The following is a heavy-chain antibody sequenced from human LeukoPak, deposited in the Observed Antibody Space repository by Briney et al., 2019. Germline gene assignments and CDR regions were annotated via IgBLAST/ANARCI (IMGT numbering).Heavy chain of an antibody. Sequence: GGSLRLSCAASGFTFSSYSMDWVRQAPGKGLEWVSSISSSSSYIYYADSVKGRFTISRGNAKNSLYLQMNSLRAEDTAVYYCARDKAVAVGVMFDPWGQGTLVTVSS. J-gene: IGHJ5*02. CDR1: GFTFSSYS. CDR2: ISSSSSYI. CDR3: ARDKAVAVGVMFDP. D-gene: IGHD6-19*01. V-gene: IGHV3-21*01.